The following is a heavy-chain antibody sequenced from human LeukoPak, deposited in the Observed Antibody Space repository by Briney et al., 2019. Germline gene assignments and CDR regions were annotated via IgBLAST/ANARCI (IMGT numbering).Heavy chain of an antibody. CDR1: GGTFSNYG. D-gene: IGHD3-10*01. CDR2: IVPAFGTT. CDR3: ARVEGPMGRGVFDS. V-gene: IGHV1-69*06. J-gene: IGHJ4*02. Sequence: ASVKVSCKSSGGTFSNYGFTWVRQAPGQGLECMGAIVPAFGTTNYEEKFQDRVTITADTPTSTVYMQLSSLRSEDTAVYYCARVEGPMGRGVFDSWGQGTLLIVAS.